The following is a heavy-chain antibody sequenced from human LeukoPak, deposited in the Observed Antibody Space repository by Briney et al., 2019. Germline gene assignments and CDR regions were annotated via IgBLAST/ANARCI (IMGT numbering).Heavy chain of an antibody. D-gene: IGHD2-8*02. Sequence: GGSLRLSCAASGFTVSSNYMSWVRQAPGKGLEWVSFMYRGDRTYYADSVKGRFTMSRDDMKKTVYLQMDGLRAVDTAVYYCASSHCTAGSCNWFDPWGQGTLVTVSP. CDR3: ASSHCTAGSCNWFDP. J-gene: IGHJ5*02. CDR1: GFTVSSNY. CDR2: MYRGDRT. V-gene: IGHV3-66*01.